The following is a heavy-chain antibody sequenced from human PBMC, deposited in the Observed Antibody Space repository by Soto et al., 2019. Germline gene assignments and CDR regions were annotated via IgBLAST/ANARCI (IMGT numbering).Heavy chain of an antibody. D-gene: IGHD6-19*01. J-gene: IGHJ3*01. V-gene: IGHV5-51*01. CDR3: ARGNSSGWFYDAFDL. CDR1: GYSFTRYW. Sequence: GESPKISCHGSGYSFTRYWFGWVRQMPGKGLEWLGVLFPVDSDTRSSPSCQGQVTLFADKFISTAYLQWSSLKALDTAMYYFARGNSSGWFYDAFDLWGQGTMVTVSS. CDR2: LFPVDSDT.